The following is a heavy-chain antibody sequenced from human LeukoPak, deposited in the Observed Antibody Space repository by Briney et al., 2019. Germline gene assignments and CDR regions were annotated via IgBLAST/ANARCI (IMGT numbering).Heavy chain of an antibody. J-gene: IGHJ6*03. D-gene: IGHD6-13*01. CDR2: IRGSGGNT. CDR3: AKSWSQQQPRNYYMDV. V-gene: IGHV3-23*01. CDR1: GFTFSSYV. Sequence: PGGSLRLSCAASGFTFSSYVMSWVRQAPGKGLEWVSGIRGSGGNTFYADSVKGRFTISRDNSKNTLYLQMNSLRAEDTAVYYCAKSWSQQQPRNYYMDVWGKGTTVTVSS.